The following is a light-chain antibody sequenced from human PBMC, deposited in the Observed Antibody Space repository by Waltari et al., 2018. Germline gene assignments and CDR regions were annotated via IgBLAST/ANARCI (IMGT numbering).Light chain of an antibody. CDR1: SSDVGNYNL. CDR2: EDN. J-gene: IGLJ3*02. V-gene: IGLV2-23*01. CDR3: CSYAGSYTWV. Sequence: QSALTQPASVSGSPGQSITISCTGTSSDVGNYNLVSWYQQYPGKAPKVMIDEDNRRPAGVSDRFSGSKSGKTASLRSSGVQAEDEADYYCCSYAGSYTWVFGGGTKLTVL.